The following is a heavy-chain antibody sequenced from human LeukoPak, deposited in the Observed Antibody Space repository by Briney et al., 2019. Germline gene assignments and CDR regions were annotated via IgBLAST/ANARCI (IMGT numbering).Heavy chain of an antibody. D-gene: IGHD3-22*01. Sequence: PSETLSLTCAVSGGSFSGYYWSWIRQAPGKGLEWIGEINHSGSTNYNPSLKSRLTISVDTSKNQFSLKLSSVTAADTAVYYCARAKGDSSGYYYDYWGQGTLVTVSS. CDR1: GGSFSGYY. CDR2: INHSGST. CDR3: ARAKGDSSGYYYDY. V-gene: IGHV4-34*01. J-gene: IGHJ4*02.